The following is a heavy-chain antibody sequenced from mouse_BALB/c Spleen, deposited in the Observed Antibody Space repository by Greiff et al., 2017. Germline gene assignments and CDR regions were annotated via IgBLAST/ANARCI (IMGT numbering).Heavy chain of an antibody. CDR1: GFTFSSYT. D-gene: IGHD2-3*01. V-gene: IGHV5-12-2*01. CDR2: ISNGGGST. CDR3: ARRSEPYDGYSYAMDY. Sequence: EVKLVESGGGLVQPGGSLKLSCAASGFTFSSYTMSWVRQTPEKRLEWVAYISNGGGSTYYPDTVKGRFTISRDNAKNTLYLQMSSLKSEDTAMYYCARRSEPYDGYSYAMDYWGQGTSVTVSS. J-gene: IGHJ4*01.